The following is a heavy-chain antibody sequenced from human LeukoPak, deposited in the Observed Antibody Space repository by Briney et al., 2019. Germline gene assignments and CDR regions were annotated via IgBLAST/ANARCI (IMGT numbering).Heavy chain of an antibody. CDR3: ARGVTGGYGTPFFDI. V-gene: IGHV3-74*01. CDR1: GFTFSSYW. J-gene: IGHJ3*02. D-gene: IGHD2-8*02. Sequence: PGGSLRLSCAASGFTFSSYWMHWVRQAPGKGLVWVSRINSDGSSTSYADSVKGRFTISRDNAKNTLYLQMNSLRAEDTAVYYCARGVTGGYGTPFFDIWGQGTMVTVSS. CDR2: INSDGSST.